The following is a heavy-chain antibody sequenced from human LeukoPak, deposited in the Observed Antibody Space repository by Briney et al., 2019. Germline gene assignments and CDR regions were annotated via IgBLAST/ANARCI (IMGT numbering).Heavy chain of an antibody. V-gene: IGHV4-4*07. J-gene: IGHJ3*02. CDR3: ARDRKGYDFWSGYTAFDI. D-gene: IGHD3-3*01. CDR1: GGSISGYS. CDR2: IYTSGST. Sequence: SETLSLTCTVSGGSISGYSWSWIRQPAGKGLEWIGRIYTSGSTNYNPSLKSRVTMSVDTSKNQFSLKLSSVTAADTAVYYCARDRKGYDFWSGYTAFDIWGQGTMVTVSS.